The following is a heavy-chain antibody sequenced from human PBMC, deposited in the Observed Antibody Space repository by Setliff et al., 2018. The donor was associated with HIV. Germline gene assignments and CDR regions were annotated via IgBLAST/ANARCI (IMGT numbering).Heavy chain of an antibody. J-gene: IGHJ4*02. CDR3: ARDVSWRVRTYIDY. Sequence: GGSLRLSCEASGFTFSTYSMNWVRQAPGKGLEWVSSISSSSRSKYYADSVKGLFTISRDNAKNSLYLQMNSLTAEDTAVYYCARDVSWRVRTYIDYWGQGALVTVSS. CDR2: ISSSSRSK. CDR1: GFTFSTYS. V-gene: IGHV3-21*01. D-gene: IGHD3-3*01.